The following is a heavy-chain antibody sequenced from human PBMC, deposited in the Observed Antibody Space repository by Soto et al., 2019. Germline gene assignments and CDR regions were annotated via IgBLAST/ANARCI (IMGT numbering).Heavy chain of an antibody. CDR3: ARAPGYYDFWSGYPNNWFDP. D-gene: IGHD3-3*01. CDR1: GGSFSGCY. CDR2: INHSGST. V-gene: IGHV4-34*01. Sequence: SETLSLTCAVYGGSFSGCYWSWIRQPPGKGLEWIGEINHSGSTNYNPSLKSRVTISVDTSKNQFSLKLSSVTAADTAVYYCARAPGYYDFWSGYPNNWFDPWGQGTLVTVS. J-gene: IGHJ5*02.